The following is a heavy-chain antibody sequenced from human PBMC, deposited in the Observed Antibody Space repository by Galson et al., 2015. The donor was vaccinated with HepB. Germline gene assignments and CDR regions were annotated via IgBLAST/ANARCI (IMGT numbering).Heavy chain of an antibody. Sequence: CAISGDSVSSNSAAWNRIRQSPSRGLEWLGRTYYRSKWYNDYAVSVKSRITINLDTSKNQFSLQLNSVTPEDTAVYYCARDLWDYGDSYYFDYWGQGTLVTVSS. CDR2: TYYRSKWYN. CDR3: ARDLWDYGDSYYFDY. CDR1: GDSVSSNSAA. V-gene: IGHV6-1*01. D-gene: IGHD4-17*01. J-gene: IGHJ4*02.